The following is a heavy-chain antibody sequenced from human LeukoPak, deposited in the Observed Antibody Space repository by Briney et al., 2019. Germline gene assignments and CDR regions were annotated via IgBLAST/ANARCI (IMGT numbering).Heavy chain of an antibody. V-gene: IGHV4-39*01. Sequence: TSETLSLTCTVSGGSISSSSYYWGWIRQPPGKGLEWIGSIYYSGSTYYNPSLKSRVTISVDTSKNQFSLKLSSVTAADTAVYYCARVPLLGIAVAGSYYYYYYMDVWGKGTTVTVSS. CDR3: ARVPLLGIAVAGSYYYYYYMDV. J-gene: IGHJ6*03. CDR1: GGSISSSSYY. D-gene: IGHD6-19*01. CDR2: IYYSGST.